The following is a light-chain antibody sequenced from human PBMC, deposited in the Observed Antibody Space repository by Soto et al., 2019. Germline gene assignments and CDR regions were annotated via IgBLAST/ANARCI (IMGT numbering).Light chain of an antibody. CDR1: SSDVGGYNY. CDR2: EVT. J-gene: IGLJ1*01. V-gene: IGLV2-8*01. Sequence: QSALTQPPSASGSPGQSVTISCTGTSSDVGGYNYVSWYQQYPGRAPKLMIYEVTKRPSGVPDRFSGSKSGNTASLTVSGLQAEDEADYYCSSYTTSGTQVFGTGTKVTVL. CDR3: SSYTTSGTQV.